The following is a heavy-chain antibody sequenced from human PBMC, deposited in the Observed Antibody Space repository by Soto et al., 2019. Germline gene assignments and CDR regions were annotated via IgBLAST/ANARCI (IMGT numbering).Heavy chain of an antibody. D-gene: IGHD1-26*01. Sequence: QVQLVESGGGVVQPGRSLRLSCAASGFTFSSYAMHWVRQAPGKGLEWVAVISYDGSNKYYADSVKGRFTISRDNSKNTLYLQMNSLRAEDTAVYYCARESGGIVRYWGQGTLVTVSS. CDR3: ARESGGIVRY. CDR1: GFTFSSYA. J-gene: IGHJ4*02. V-gene: IGHV3-30-3*01. CDR2: ISYDGSNK.